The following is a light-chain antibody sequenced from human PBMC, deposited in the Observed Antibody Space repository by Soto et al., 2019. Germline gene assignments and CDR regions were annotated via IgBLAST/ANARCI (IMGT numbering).Light chain of an antibody. CDR3: QQYGSSPC. CDR1: QSVSSSY. J-gene: IGKJ2*03. CDR2: GAS. Sequence: EIVLTQSPGTLSLSPGERATLSCRASQSVSSSYLAWYQQKPGQAPRLLIYGASSRATGIPDRFSGSGSGTDFTLTISRLEPEDVAVYYCQQYGSSPCFSQGTKLEIK. V-gene: IGKV3-20*01.